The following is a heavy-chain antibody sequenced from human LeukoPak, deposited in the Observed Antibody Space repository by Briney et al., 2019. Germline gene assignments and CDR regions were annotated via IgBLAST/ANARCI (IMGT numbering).Heavy chain of an antibody. V-gene: IGHV3-48*03. CDR1: GFTFSSYE. D-gene: IGHD3-3*01. CDR3: ARNPDYDFWSGYYTGPDY. J-gene: IGHJ4*02. Sequence: GGSLRLSCAASGFTFSSYEMNWVRQAPGKGLEWVSYISSSGSTIYYADSVKGRFTISRDNAKNSLYLQMNSLRAEDTAVYYCARNPDYDFWSGYYTGPDYWGQGTLVTASS. CDR2: ISSSGSTI.